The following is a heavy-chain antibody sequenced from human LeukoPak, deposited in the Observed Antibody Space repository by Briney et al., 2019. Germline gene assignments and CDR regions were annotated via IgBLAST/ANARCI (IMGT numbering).Heavy chain of an antibody. CDR1: GFSFSSYT. D-gene: IGHD1-1*01. CDR2: ISGDTTYI. CDR3: ARRGTDASFSFFDV. Sequence: GGSLRLSCAASGFSFSSYTMHWVRQIPGERPEWVSSISGDTTYIYYADSLKGRFTISRDNTNTSLFLQMNSLRAEDTATYFCARRGTDASFSFFDVWGQGTMVTVSS. V-gene: IGHV3-21*01. J-gene: IGHJ3*01.